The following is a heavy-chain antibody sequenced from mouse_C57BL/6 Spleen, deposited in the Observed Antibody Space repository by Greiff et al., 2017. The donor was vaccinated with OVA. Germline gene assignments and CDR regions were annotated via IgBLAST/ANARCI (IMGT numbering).Heavy chain of an antibody. CDR3: ARQDAY. Sequence: EVQGVESGGDLVKPGGSLKLSCAASGFTFSSYGMSWVRQTPDKRLEWVATISSGGSYTYYPDSVKGRFTISRDNAKNTLYLQMSSLKSEDTAMYYCARQDAYWGQGTLVTVSA. CDR1: GFTFSSYG. V-gene: IGHV5-6*01. J-gene: IGHJ3*01. CDR2: ISSGGSYT.